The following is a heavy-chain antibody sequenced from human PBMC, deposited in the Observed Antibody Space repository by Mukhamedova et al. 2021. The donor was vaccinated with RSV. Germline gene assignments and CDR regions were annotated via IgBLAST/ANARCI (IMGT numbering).Heavy chain of an antibody. CDR2: INHSGST. Sequence: GLEWIGEINHSGSTNYNPSLKSRVTISVDTSKNQFSLKLSSVTAADTAMYYCARDVQYAFDIWGQGTMVTVSS. D-gene: IGHD6-6*01. CDR3: ARDVQYAFDI. J-gene: IGHJ3*02. V-gene: IGHV4-34*01.